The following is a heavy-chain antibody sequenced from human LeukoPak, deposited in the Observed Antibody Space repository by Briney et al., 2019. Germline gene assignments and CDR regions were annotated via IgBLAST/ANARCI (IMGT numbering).Heavy chain of an antibody. J-gene: IGHJ5*02. CDR3: ARQDIVLMVYAA. D-gene: IGHD2-8*01. V-gene: IGHV4-39*01. Sequence: SETLSLTCTVSGGSISSSSYYWGWIRQPPGKGLEWIGGIYYSGSTYYNPSLKSRVTISVDTSKNQFSLKLSSVTAADMAVYYSARQDIVLMVYAAWGQGTLVTVSS. CDR1: GGSISSSSYY. CDR2: IYYSGST.